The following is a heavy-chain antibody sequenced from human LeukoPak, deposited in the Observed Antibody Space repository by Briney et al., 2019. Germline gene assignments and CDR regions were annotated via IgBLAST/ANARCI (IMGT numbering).Heavy chain of an antibody. J-gene: IGHJ4*02. CDR2: IYSGGST. V-gene: IGHV3-53*01. CDR3: ARGPGDYFDF. CDR1: GFTVRSNY. D-gene: IGHD1-14*01. Sequence: GGSLRLSCAAPGFTVRSNYMSWVRQAPGKGLEWVSVIYSGGSTYYADSVKGRFTISRDNSKNTLFLQMNGLRAEDTAVYYCARGPGDYFDFWGQGTLVTVSS.